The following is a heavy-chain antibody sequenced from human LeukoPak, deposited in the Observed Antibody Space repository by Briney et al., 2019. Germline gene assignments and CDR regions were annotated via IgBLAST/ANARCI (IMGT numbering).Heavy chain of an antibody. Sequence: PGGSLRLSCAASGFTFNTYWMSWVRQAPGKGLEWVGNIKDDGSAKYYVDSVKGRFTISRDNTKNSLYLQMNNLRVEDTAVYYCARDTPGYGAYENWGQGTRVPVSS. CDR2: IKDDGSAK. CDR3: ARDTPGYGAYEN. CDR1: GFTFNTYW. D-gene: IGHD4/OR15-4a*01. J-gene: IGHJ4*02. V-gene: IGHV3-7*01.